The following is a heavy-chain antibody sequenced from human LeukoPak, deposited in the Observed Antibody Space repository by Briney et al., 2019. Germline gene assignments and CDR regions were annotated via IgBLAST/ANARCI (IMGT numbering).Heavy chain of an antibody. Sequence: SETLSLTCLLSGGSIGPYYWSWIRQAAGKGPEWIGRIYTTGTADYNPSLKGRVFLSVDTSKNQFSLKLSSVTAADTAVYYCASIAAAGNLDYWGQGTLVTVSS. CDR1: GGSIGPYY. J-gene: IGHJ4*02. CDR2: IYTTGTA. D-gene: IGHD6-13*01. CDR3: ASIAAAGNLDY. V-gene: IGHV4-4*07.